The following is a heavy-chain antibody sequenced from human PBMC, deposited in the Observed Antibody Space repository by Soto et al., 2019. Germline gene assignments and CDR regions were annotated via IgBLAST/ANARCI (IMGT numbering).Heavy chain of an antibody. CDR1: GFSFSSYS. D-gene: IGHD1-26*01. CDR3: ARELSGSYGMDV. CDR2: ISSSSSYK. V-gene: IGHV3-21*01. J-gene: IGHJ6*02. Sequence: EVQLVESGGGLVKPGGSLRLSCAASGFSFSSYSMNWVRQAPGKGLEWVSSISSSSSYKYYADSVKGRFTISRDNAKNSLFLQMNSLRAEDTAVYYCARELSGSYGMDVWGQGTTVTVSS.